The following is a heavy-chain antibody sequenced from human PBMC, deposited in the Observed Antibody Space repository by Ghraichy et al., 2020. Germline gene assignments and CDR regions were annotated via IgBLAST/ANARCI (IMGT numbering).Heavy chain of an antibody. Sequence: TLSLTCDVSGDSINSDGYSWSWIRQPPGKGLEWVGYIYQSGTTHYNPSLKSRVTISLDKSKTQFSLNLESVTAADTAMYYCARGLLGDGFDVWSQGTMVSVSS. J-gene: IGHJ3*01. V-gene: IGHV4-30-2*01. D-gene: IGHD2/OR15-2a*01. CDR2: IYQSGTT. CDR1: GDSINSDGYS. CDR3: ARGLLGDGFDV.